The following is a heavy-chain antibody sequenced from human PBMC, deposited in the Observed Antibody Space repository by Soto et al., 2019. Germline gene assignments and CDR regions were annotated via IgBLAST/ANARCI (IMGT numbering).Heavy chain of an antibody. D-gene: IGHD5-18*01. J-gene: IGHJ4*02. CDR2: ISRRSSTI. CDR1: GFTVSTYD. Sequence: EVQLVESGGGLVQPGGSLRLSCAASGFTVSTYDMNWVRQAPGKGLEWVSDISRRSSTIYYADSVKGRFTISRDNAKNSLYLQMNSLRAEDTAVYYCARGYSYGYFANWGQGTLVTVSS. V-gene: IGHV3-48*01. CDR3: ARGYSYGYFAN.